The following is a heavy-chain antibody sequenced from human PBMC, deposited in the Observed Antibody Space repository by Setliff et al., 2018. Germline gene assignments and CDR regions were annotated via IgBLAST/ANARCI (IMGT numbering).Heavy chain of an antibody. J-gene: IGHJ5*02. CDR2: IIPVLGMT. CDR1: GYTFTSYG. Sequence: ASVKVSCKASGYTFTSYGISWVRQAPGQGLEWMGAIIPVLGMTDYAQKFQGRLTITADQSTTTVYMELSSLRSDDTAVYYCARSNYDFWSGYPNWFDPWGQGSLVTVSS. D-gene: IGHD3-3*01. V-gene: IGHV1-69*10. CDR3: ARSNYDFWSGYPNWFDP.